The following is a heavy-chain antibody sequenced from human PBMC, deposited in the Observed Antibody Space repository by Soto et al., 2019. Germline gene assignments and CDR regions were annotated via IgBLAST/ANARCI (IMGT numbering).Heavy chain of an antibody. CDR2: IFYAGGT. J-gene: IGHJ5*02. V-gene: IGHV4-39*01. CDR1: GGPIRGSPYY. Sequence: PSETLSLTCSVSGGPIRGSPYYWAWIRQPPGKALQWIGTIFYAGGTFYTPSLKSRVTLSVDTSKNQFSLKLRSVTAADTAVYYCARQASGYYYGWFDPWGQGTLVTVSS. CDR3: ARQASGYYYGWFDP. D-gene: IGHD3-22*01.